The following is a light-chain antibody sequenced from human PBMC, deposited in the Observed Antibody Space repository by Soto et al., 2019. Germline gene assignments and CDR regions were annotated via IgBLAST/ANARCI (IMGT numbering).Light chain of an antibody. CDR3: SSYTSSSLYV. J-gene: IGLJ1*01. Sequence: QSALTQPASVSGSPGQSITVSCTGTSSDVGDYNYVSWYQQRPGKAPKLMIFDVSNRPSGVSNRFSGSKSGNTASLTISGLQAEDEADYYCSSYTSSSLYVFGTGTKLPVL. CDR2: DVS. CDR1: SSDVGDYNY. V-gene: IGLV2-14*01.